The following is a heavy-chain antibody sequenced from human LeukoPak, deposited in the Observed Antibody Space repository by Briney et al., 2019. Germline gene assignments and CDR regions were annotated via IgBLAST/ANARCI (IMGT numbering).Heavy chain of an antibody. CDR1: GFTLSRYE. D-gene: IGHD3-9*01. J-gene: IGHJ4*02. CDR3: AKGRPGYYYFDY. CDR2: ISSSGSTI. V-gene: IGHV3-48*03. Sequence: GGSLRLSCAASGFTLSRYEMNWVRQAPGKGLEGVSYISSSGSTIYYADSVKGRFTISRDNSKNTLYLQMNSLRAEDTAVYYCAKGRPGYYYFDYGGQGTLVTVTS.